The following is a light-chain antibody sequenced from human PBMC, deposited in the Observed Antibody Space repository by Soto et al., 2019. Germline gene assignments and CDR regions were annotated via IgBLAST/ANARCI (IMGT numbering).Light chain of an antibody. V-gene: IGKV3-20*01. J-gene: IGKJ4*01. CDR1: QSVGSS. Sequence: EIVMTQSPATLSVSPGERATLSCRASQSVGSSLAWYQQKPGQAPRLLIYGASTRATGIPDRFNGSGSGTDFSRTISRLEPEDFAVYYCQKYGSAPLTFGGGTKADIK. CDR2: GAS. CDR3: QKYGSAPLT.